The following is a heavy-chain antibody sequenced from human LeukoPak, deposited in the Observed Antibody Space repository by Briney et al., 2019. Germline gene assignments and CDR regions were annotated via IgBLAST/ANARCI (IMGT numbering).Heavy chain of an antibody. CDR2: IYYSGST. CDR3: ARTRVGATHFDY. CDR1: GGSISSSGYY. D-gene: IGHD1-26*01. V-gene: IGHV4-39*01. J-gene: IGHJ4*02. Sequence: PSETLSLTCTVSGGSISSSGYYWGWIRQPPGKGLEWIGSIYYSGSTYYNPSLKSRVTISVDTSKNQFSLKLSSVTAADTAVYYCARTRVGATHFDYWGQGTLVTVSS.